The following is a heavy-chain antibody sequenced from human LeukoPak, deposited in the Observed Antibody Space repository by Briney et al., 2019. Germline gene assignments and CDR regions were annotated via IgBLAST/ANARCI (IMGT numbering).Heavy chain of an antibody. V-gene: IGHV1-69*05. CDR3: ARDGTYYYDSSGYYYGY. D-gene: IGHD3-22*01. J-gene: IGHJ4*02. CDR1: GYTFTSYG. CDR2: IIPIFGTA. Sequence: ASVKVSCKASGYTFTSYGISWVRQAPGQGLEWMGRIIPIFGTANYAQKFQGRVTITTDESTSTAYMELSSLGSEDTAVYYCARDGTYYYDSSGYYYGYWGQGTLVTVSS.